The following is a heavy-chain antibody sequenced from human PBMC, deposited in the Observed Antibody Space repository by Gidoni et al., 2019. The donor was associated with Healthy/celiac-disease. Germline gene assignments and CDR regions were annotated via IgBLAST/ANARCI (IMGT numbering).Heavy chain of an antibody. CDR3: ARVVVPAAKRSYYYYYMDV. J-gene: IGHJ6*03. CDR1: GYTFTSYD. D-gene: IGHD2-2*01. Sequence: QVQLVQSGAEVKKPGASVKVSCKASGYTFTSYDIHWVRQATGQGLEWMGWMNPNSGNTGYAQKFQGRVTMTRNTSISTAYMELSSLRSEDTAVYYCARVVVPAAKRSYYYYYMDVWGKGTTVTVSS. V-gene: IGHV1-8*01. CDR2: MNPNSGNT.